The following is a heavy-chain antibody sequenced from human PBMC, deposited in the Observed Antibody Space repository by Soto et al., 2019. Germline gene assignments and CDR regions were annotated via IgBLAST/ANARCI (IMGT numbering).Heavy chain of an antibody. Sequence: TLSLTCTVSGGSISSGGYYWSWIRQHPGKGLEWIGYIYYSGTTHYNPVLKSRVTISVDRSKSQFSLRLSSVTAADTAVYYCARDDSGDYGIDYWGQGTLVTVSS. CDR2: IYYSGTT. V-gene: IGHV4-31*03. CDR3: ARDDSGDYGIDY. CDR1: GGSISSGGYY. D-gene: IGHD4-17*01. J-gene: IGHJ4*02.